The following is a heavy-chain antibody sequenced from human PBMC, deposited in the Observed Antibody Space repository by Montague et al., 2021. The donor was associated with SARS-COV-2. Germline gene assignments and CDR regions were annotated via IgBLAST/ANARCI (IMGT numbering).Heavy chain of an antibody. J-gene: IGHJ5*02. Sequence: SETLSLTCTVSAGSIRGADYYWGWIRQPPGKGLEWIGCIYNSGSTNYNPSLKSRVTISVDTSKNQFSLKLSSVTAADTAVYYCARHRDKLGSLYWFAPWGQGTLVTVSS. D-gene: IGHD3-3*01. V-gene: IGHV4-39*01. CDR2: IYNSGST. CDR3: ARHRDKLGSLYWFAP. CDR1: AGSIRGADYY.